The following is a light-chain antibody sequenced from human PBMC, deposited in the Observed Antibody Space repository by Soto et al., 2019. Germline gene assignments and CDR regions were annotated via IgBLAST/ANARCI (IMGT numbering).Light chain of an antibody. CDR3: QQYNSFAPYS. J-gene: IGKJ2*03. V-gene: IGKV1-5*01. Sequence: DIQMTQSPSTLSASVGDRVTITCRSSRSISFWLAWYQQKPGKAPKLLIYDASTLYSGVPSRFSGSRSGTEFTLTISSLQPDDFGSYYCQQYNSFAPYSFGQGTKLEI. CDR2: DAS. CDR1: RSISFW.